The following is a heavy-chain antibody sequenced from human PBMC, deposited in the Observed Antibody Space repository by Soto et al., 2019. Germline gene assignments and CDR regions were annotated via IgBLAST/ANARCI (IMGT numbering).Heavy chain of an antibody. CDR3: ARDGGSHGPSYFDS. CDR2: IWYDGSNK. V-gene: IGHV3-33*01. CDR1: GSTFSNYG. J-gene: IGHJ4*02. D-gene: IGHD3-16*01. Sequence: VQLVESGGGVVQPGRSLRLSCAASGSTFSNYGMHWVRQAPGKGPEWVAVIWYDGSNKYYGESVKGRFSISRYNSKNTLYLDINSMRTEDTAVYYCARDGGSHGPSYFDSWGQGSLVIVSS.